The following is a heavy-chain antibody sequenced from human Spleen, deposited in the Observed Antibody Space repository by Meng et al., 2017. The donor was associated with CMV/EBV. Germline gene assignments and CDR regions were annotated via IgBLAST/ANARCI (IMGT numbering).Heavy chain of an antibody. Sequence: GESLKISCAASGFTFSNYAMSWVRQAPGKGLEWVSAISGSGGSTYYADSVKGRFTISRDNSKNTLYLQMNTLRAEDTAVYYCAGIWFGELLDYWGQGTLVTVSS. CDR2: ISGSGGST. J-gene: IGHJ4*02. D-gene: IGHD3-10*01. CDR1: GFTFSNYA. CDR3: AGIWFGELLDY. V-gene: IGHV3-23*01.